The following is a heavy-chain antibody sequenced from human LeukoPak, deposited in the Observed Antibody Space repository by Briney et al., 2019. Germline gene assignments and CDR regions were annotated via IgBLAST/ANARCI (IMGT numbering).Heavy chain of an antibody. CDR3: ARGGWSYYDSSGAFDI. CDR1: GGSISSYY. Sequence: SETLSLTCTVSGGSISSYYWSWIRQPPGKGLEWIGYIYYSGSTNYNPSLKSRVTISVDTSKNQFSLKLSSVTAADTAVYYCARGGWSYYDSSGAFDIWGQGTMVTVSS. D-gene: IGHD3-22*01. CDR2: IYYSGST. J-gene: IGHJ3*02. V-gene: IGHV4-59*12.